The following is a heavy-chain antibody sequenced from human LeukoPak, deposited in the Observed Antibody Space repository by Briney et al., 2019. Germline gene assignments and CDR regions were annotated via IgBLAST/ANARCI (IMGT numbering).Heavy chain of an antibody. J-gene: IGHJ6*02. D-gene: IGHD6-13*01. V-gene: IGHV1-2*02. CDR2: INPNSGGT. CDR3: ARDDTYSSSWSRYYYYYGMDV. Sequence: ASVKVSCKASGYTFTGYYMHWVRQAPAQGLEWMGWINPNSGGTNYAQKFQGRVTMTRDTSISTAYMELSRLRSDDTAVYYCARDDTYSSSWSRYYYYYGMDVWGQGTTVTVSS. CDR1: GYTFTGYY.